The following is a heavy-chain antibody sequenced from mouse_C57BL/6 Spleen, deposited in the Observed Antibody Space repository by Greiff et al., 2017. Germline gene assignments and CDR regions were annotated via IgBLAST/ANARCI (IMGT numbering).Heavy chain of an antibody. Sequence: QVQLKQPGAELVRPGSSVKLSCKASGYTFTSYWMHWVKQRPIQGLEWIGNIDPSDSETHYNQKFKDKATLTVDKSSSTAYMQLSSLTSEDSAVYYCARFYDKSLFDYWGQGTTLTVSS. CDR1: GYTFTSYW. J-gene: IGHJ2*01. CDR3: ARFYDKSLFDY. V-gene: IGHV1-52*01. D-gene: IGHD2-3*01. CDR2: IDPSDSET.